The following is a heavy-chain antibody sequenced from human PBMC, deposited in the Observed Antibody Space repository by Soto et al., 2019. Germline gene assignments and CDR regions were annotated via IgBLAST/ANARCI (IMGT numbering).Heavy chain of an antibody. Sequence: QVQLQDSGPGLVEPSQTLSLVCSVSGDPLSSGGYYWSWVRQPPGKALEWIGFVYHTGATYYHPSLESRVTMAVDMSKNEFSLKLTSVTAADTATYYCAREGHSSWEWLDPWGQGILVTVSS. D-gene: IGHD1-26*01. J-gene: IGHJ5*02. CDR1: GDPLSSGGYY. V-gene: IGHV4-31*03. CDR3: AREGHSSWEWLDP. CDR2: VYHTGAT.